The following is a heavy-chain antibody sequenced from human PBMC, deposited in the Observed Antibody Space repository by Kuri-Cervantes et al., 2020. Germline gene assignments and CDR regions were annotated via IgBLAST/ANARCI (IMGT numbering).Heavy chain of an antibody. CDR3: ARAVGYCSTISCYEGVWFDP. D-gene: IGHD2-2*01. CDR2: INPSGGST. Sequence: ASVKVSCKASGYTFTSYCMHWVRQAPGQGLEWMGIINPSGGSTSYAQKFQGRVTMTRDTSTSTVYMELSSLRSEDTAVYYCARAVGYCSTISCYEGVWFDPWGQGTLVTVSS. CDR1: GYTFTSYC. V-gene: IGHV1-46*01. J-gene: IGHJ5*02.